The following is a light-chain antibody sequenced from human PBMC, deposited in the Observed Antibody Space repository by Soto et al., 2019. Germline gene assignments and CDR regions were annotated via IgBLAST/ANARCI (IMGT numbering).Light chain of an antibody. V-gene: IGKV3-11*01. J-gene: IGKJ5*01. CDR2: DAS. CDR3: QQRSNWPT. Sequence: ELVLTQSPATLSLSPGDRATLSCRASQSVSSHFAWYQQKSGQAPRLLIYDASKRATGIPARFSGSGSRTDFTLTISSLEPEDFAVYYCQQRSNWPTFGQGTRLEI. CDR1: QSVSSH.